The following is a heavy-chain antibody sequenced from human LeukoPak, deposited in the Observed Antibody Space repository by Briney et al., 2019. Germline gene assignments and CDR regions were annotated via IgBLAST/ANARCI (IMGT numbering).Heavy chain of an antibody. Sequence: GGSLSLSCAASGFTFSSYAMSWVRQAPGKGLEWVSAISGSGGSTYYADSVKGRFTISRDNSKNTLYLQMNSLRAEDTAVYYCAKDPDYDILTGYYNEGYFDYWGQGTLVTVSS. CDR3: AKDPDYDILTGYYNEGYFDY. CDR2: ISGSGGST. D-gene: IGHD3-9*01. V-gene: IGHV3-23*01. CDR1: GFTFSSYA. J-gene: IGHJ4*02.